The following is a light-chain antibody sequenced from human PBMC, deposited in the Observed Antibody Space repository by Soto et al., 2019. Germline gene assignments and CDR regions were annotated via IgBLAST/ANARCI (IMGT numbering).Light chain of an antibody. CDR3: QQLSTYPLT. CDR2: AAS. V-gene: IGKV1-9*01. CDR1: QGISSY. Sequence: IQLTQSPSSLSASVGDRVTITCRASQGISSYLAWYQQKPGKAPKLLIYAASTLQSGVPSRFSGSGSGTDFTLTIRSLQPADFATYYCQQLSTYPLTFGGGTKVEI. J-gene: IGKJ4*01.